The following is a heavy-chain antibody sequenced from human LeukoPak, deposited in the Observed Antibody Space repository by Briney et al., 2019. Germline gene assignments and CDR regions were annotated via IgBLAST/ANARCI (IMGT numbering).Heavy chain of an antibody. J-gene: IGHJ3*02. CDR3: ARAPPDIVVVPAAAAAGAFDI. Sequence: AASVKVSCKASGGTFSSYAISWVRQAPGQGLEWMGGITPIFGTANYAQKFQGRVTITADESTSTAYMELSSLRSEDTAVYYCARAPPDIVVVPAAAAAGAFDIWGQGTMVTVSS. V-gene: IGHV1-69*01. CDR1: GGTFSSYA. D-gene: IGHD2-2*01. CDR2: ITPIFGTA.